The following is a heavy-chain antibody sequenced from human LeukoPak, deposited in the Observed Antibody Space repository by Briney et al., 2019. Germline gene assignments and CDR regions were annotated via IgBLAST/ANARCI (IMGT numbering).Heavy chain of an antibody. CDR2: ISGSGGST. CDR3: AASGDCTNGVCYPYYYYMDV. D-gene: IGHD2-8*01. J-gene: IGHJ6*03. Sequence: GGSLRLSCAASGFTFSSYAMSWVRQAPGKGLEWVSAISGSGGSTYYADSVKGRFTISRDDSKNTLYLQMNSLRAEDTAVYYCAASGDCTNGVCYPYYYYMDVWGKGTTVTVSS. V-gene: IGHV3-23*01. CDR1: GFTFSSYA.